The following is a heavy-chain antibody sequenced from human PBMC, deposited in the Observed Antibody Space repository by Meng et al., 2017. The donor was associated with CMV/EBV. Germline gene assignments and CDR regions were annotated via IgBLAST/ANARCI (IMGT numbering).Heavy chain of an antibody. V-gene: IGHV4-39*01. D-gene: IGHD5-24*01. CDR1: GGSISSSSYY. CDR2: IYYSGST. J-gene: IGHJ4*02. CDR3: ARLGDGYNSGHFDY. Sequence: SETLSLTCTVSGGSISSSSYYWGWIRQPPGKGLEWIGSIYYSGSTYHNPSLKSRVTISVDTSKNQFSLKLSSVTAADTAVYYCARLGDGYNSGHFDYWGQGTLVTVSS.